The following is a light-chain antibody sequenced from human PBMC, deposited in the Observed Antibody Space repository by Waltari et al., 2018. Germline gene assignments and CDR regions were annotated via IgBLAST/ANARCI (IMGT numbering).Light chain of an antibody. Sequence: DIQVTQSPSTLSASVVDSVPITCRTSQSINKWLSWYQQKPGKTPKLLIYRASSLESGVPSRFRGSGSATELTLSISGLQPDDVATYYCQQYNSYPYTFGQGTKVEI. CDR1: QSINKW. CDR2: RAS. J-gene: IGKJ2*01. CDR3: QQYNSYPYT. V-gene: IGKV1-5*03.